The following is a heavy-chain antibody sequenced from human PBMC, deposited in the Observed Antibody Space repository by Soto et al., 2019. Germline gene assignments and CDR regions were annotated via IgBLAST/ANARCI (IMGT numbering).Heavy chain of an antibody. Sequence: QVQLVQSGAEVKKPGSSVKVSCKASGGTFSSYAISWVRQAPGQGLEWMGGIIPIFGTANYAQKFQGRVTITADESTSTAYMELSSLRSEDTAVYYCASGLWDVVPAAIRGYYYYGMDVWGQGTTVTVSS. V-gene: IGHV1-69*01. CDR3: ASGLWDVVPAAIRGYYYYGMDV. J-gene: IGHJ6*02. CDR2: IIPIFGTA. D-gene: IGHD2-2*02. CDR1: GGTFSSYA.